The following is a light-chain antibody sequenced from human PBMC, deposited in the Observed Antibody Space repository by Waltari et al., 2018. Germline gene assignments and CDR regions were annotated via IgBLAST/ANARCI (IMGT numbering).Light chain of an antibody. Sequence: QTVVTQEPSLSVYPGGTVTLTCALSSGSLSTTSSATWYQQTPGQAPRTLVYQANARSSGVPDRFSGSILGNTAALTITGAQADDESDYYCALYMGSGIWVFGGGTRLTVL. CDR3: ALYMGSGIWV. CDR2: QAN. J-gene: IGLJ3*02. V-gene: IGLV8-61*01. CDR1: SGSLSTTSS.